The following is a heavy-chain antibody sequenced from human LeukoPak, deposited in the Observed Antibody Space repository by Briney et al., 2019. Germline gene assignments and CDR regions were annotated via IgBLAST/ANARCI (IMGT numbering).Heavy chain of an antibody. V-gene: IGHV3-23*01. CDR2: LSGSGGST. D-gene: IGHD2-8*01. J-gene: IGHJ4*02. CDR3: AKNAAGIVLMIYAPLDS. Sequence: PGESLRLSCAASGFTFGMYAMSWVRQAPGKGLEWVSTLSGSGGSTYYADSVKGRFTISGDESKNTLSLQMNSLRPEDTAVYYCAKNAAGIVLMIYAPLDSWGQGTLVTVSS. CDR1: GFTFGMYA.